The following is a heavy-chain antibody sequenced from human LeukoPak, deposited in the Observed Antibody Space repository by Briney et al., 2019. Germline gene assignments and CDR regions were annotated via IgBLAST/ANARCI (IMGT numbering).Heavy chain of an antibody. D-gene: IGHD6-19*01. J-gene: IGHJ4*02. CDR2: IYYSGST. Sequence: SETLSLTCTVSGGSISSSSYYWGWIRQPPGKGLEWIGSIYYSGSTYYNPSLKSRVTISVDTSKNQFSLKVTSVTAADTAVYYCARGGSGWFFGNTFFDYWGQGTLVTVSS. CDR3: ARGGSGWFFGNTFFDY. CDR1: GGSISSSSYY. V-gene: IGHV4-39*07.